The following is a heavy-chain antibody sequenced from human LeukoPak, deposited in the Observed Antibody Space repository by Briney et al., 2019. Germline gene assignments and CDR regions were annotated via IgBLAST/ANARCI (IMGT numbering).Heavy chain of an antibody. CDR1: GGTFSSYA. CDR2: IIPIFGTA. V-gene: IGHV1-69*05. J-gene: IGHJ3*02. D-gene: IGHD3-3*01. Sequence: SVKVSCKASGGTFSSYAISWVRQAPGQGLEWMGGIIPIFGTANYAQKFQGRVTITTDESTSTAYMELSSLRSEDTAVYYCASRAPDRCWSGYYDAFDIWGQGTMVTVSS. CDR3: ASRAPDRCWSGYYDAFDI.